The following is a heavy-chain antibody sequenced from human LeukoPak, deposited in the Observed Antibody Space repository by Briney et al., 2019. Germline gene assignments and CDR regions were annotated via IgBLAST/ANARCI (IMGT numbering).Heavy chain of an antibody. V-gene: IGHV3-23*01. Sequence: PTGGSLRLSCAASGFTFSSHAMNWVRQAPGKGLEWVSLISGSGGNTYYADSVKGRFTVSRDNSKNTLSLKMNSLRAQDTAVYYCVPDPFHDWGQGSLVTVSS. J-gene: IGHJ4*02. CDR3: VPDPFHD. CDR1: GFTFSSHA. CDR2: ISGSGGNT.